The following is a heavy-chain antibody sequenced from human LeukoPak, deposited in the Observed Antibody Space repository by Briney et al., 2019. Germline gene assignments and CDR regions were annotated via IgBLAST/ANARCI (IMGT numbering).Heavy chain of an antibody. J-gene: IGHJ6*02. Sequence: SVKVSCKATGGTFTNYAVSWVRQAPGQGLEWMGRIIVTLGTPNYAQKFQGRVAITADKSTSTAYMELNSLRSEDTAVYYCARGFFRRAGIVYYYGMDVWGQGTTVTVSS. CDR2: IIVTLGTP. CDR3: ARGFFRRAGIVYYYGMDV. V-gene: IGHV1-69*04. D-gene: IGHD6-19*01. CDR1: GGTFTNYA.